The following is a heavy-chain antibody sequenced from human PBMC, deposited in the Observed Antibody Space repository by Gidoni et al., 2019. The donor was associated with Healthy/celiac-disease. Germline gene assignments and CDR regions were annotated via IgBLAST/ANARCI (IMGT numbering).Heavy chain of an antibody. CDR3: AKATASGWFDP. Sequence: EVQLLESGGGLVQPGGSLGISCAASGFTFRSYAMSWVRQALGKGLEWVSAISGSGGSTYYADSVKGRFTISRDNSKNTLYLQMNSLRAEDTAVYYCAKATASGWFDPWGQGTLVTVSS. CDR2: ISGSGGST. V-gene: IGHV3-23*01. J-gene: IGHJ5*02. D-gene: IGHD6-19*01. CDR1: GFTFRSYA.